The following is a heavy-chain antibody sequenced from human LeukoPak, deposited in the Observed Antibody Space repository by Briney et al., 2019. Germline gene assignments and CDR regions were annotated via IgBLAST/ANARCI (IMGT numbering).Heavy chain of an antibody. CDR1: GYTFTGYY. CDR3: ARETGESGRWFDP. J-gene: IGHJ5*02. Sequence: ASVKVSCKASGYTFTGYYMHWVRQAPGQGLEWMGWINPNRGGTNYAQKFQGRVTMTRDTSISTAYMELSRLRSDDTAVYYCARETGESGRWFDPWGEGTLVTFSS. V-gene: IGHV1-2*02. D-gene: IGHD3-10*01. CDR2: INPNRGGT.